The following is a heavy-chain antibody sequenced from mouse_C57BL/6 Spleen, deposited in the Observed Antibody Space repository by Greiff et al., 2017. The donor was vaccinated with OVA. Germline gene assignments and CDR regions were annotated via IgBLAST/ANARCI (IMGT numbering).Heavy chain of an antibody. CDR1: GFSLTSYG. J-gene: IGHJ3*01. CDR3: ARHERGYDVFAY. CDR2: IWSDGST. V-gene: IGHV2-6-1*01. Sequence: VQRVESGPGLVAPSQSLSITCTVSGFSLTSYGVHWVRQPPGKGLEWLVVIWSDGSTNYNSAPKSRLRISKDNSKSQVFLKMNSHQTDDTAMYDCARHERGYDVFAYWGQGTLVTVSA. D-gene: IGHD2-2*01.